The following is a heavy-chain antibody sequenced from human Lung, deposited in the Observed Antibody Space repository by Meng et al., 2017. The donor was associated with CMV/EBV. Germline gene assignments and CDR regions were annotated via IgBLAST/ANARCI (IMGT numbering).Heavy chain of an antibody. CDR3: ARVDYYDSSGYPMTYNWFDP. CDR2: MNPNRGNT. CDR1: GYTFSSYD. Sequence: SXXVSXXASGYTFSSYDINWVRQATGQGLEWMGWMNPNRGNTGYAQKFQGRVTMTRNTSISTAYMELSSLRSEDTAVYYCARVDYYDSSGYPMTYNWFDPWXQGTLVTVSS. V-gene: IGHV1-8*01. D-gene: IGHD3-22*01. J-gene: IGHJ5*02.